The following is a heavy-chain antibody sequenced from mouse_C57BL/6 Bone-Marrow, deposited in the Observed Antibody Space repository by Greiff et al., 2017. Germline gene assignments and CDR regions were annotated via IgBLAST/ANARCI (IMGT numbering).Heavy chain of an antibody. J-gene: IGHJ2*01. CDR3: ARVYYDAYYFDY. CDR2: IHPNSGST. Sequence: VQLQQPGAELVKPGASVKLSCKASGYTFTSYWMHWVKQRPGQGLEWIGMIHPNSGSTNYNEKFKSKATLTVDKSSSTAYMRLSSLTSEDSAVYYCARVYYDAYYFDYWGQGTTLTVSS. D-gene: IGHD2-4*01. V-gene: IGHV1-64*01. CDR1: GYTFTSYW.